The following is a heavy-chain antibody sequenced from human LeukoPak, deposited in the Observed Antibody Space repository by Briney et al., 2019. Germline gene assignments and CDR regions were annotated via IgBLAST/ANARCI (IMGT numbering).Heavy chain of an antibody. CDR1: GGTFSSYA. J-gene: IGHJ4*02. D-gene: IGHD3-3*01. Sequence: SVKVSCKGSGGTFSSYAISWVRQAPGQGLEWMGRIIPIFGTANYAQKFQGRVTITTDESTSTAYMELSSLRSEDTAVYYCARIPVESYDFWSGHPFEGDDTLDYWGQGTLVTVSS. CDR3: ARIPVESYDFWSGHPFEGDDTLDY. V-gene: IGHV1-69*05. CDR2: IIPIFGTA.